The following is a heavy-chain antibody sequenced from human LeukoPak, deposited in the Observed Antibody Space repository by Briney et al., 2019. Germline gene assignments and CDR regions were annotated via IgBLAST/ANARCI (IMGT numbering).Heavy chain of an antibody. D-gene: IGHD3-22*01. J-gene: IGHJ4*02. CDR2: INHSGST. Sequence: PSETLSLTCAVYGGSFSGYYWSWIRQPPGKGLGWIGEINHSGSTNYNPSLKSRVTISVDTSKNQFSLKLSSVTAADTAVYYCARGRYYDSSANFDYWGQGTLVTVSS. V-gene: IGHV4-34*01. CDR3: ARGRYYDSSANFDY. CDR1: GGSFSGYY.